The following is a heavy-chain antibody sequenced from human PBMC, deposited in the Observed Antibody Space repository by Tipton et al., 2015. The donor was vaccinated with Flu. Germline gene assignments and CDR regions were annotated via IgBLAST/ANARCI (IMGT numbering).Heavy chain of an antibody. V-gene: IGHV4-59*01. D-gene: IGHD6-13*01. CDR1: GGSISSYY. CDR3: ARQNLAAAGQSWFDP. CDR2: IYYSGST. J-gene: IGHJ5*02. Sequence: LSLTCTVSGGSISSYYWSWIRQPPGKGLEWIGYIYYSGSTNYNPSLKSRVTISVDTSKNQFSLKLSSVAAADTAVYYCARQNLAAAGQSWFDPWGQGTLVPVSS.